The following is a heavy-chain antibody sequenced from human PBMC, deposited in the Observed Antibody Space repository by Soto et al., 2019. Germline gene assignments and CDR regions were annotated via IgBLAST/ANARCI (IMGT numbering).Heavy chain of an antibody. D-gene: IGHD3-10*01. CDR1: GGSFSGYY. CDR2: INHSGST. Sequence: LSLTCAVYGGSFSGYYWSWIRQPPGKGLEWIGEINHSGSTNYNPSLKSRVTISVDTSKNQFSLKLSSVTAADTAVYYCAILLWFGELLSDYWGQGTLVTVSS. V-gene: IGHV4-34*01. CDR3: AILLWFGELLSDY. J-gene: IGHJ4*02.